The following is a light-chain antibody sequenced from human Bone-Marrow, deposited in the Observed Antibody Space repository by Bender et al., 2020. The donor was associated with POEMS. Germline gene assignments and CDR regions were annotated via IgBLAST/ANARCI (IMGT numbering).Light chain of an antibody. CDR1: SSDVGSYNL. V-gene: IGLV2-23*02. CDR3: QAWDTSSNHRV. CDR2: EVS. J-gene: IGLJ1*01. Sequence: QSALAQPASVSGSPGQSITISCTGTSSDVGSYNLVSWYQQHPGKAPKLLISEVSERPSGVSTRFSGSKSGNTASLTISGLQAEDEADYYCQAWDTSSNHRVFGGGTEVTVL.